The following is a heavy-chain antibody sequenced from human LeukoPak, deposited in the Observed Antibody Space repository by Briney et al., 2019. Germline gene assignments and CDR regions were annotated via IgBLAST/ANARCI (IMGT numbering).Heavy chain of an antibody. Sequence: ASVKVSCKASGFTFTSSAVQWVRQARGQRLEWIGWNVVGSGNTNYAQKFQERVTITRDMSTSTAYMELSSLRSEDTAVYYCAAEPFGTYYGFDYWGRGTLVTVSS. V-gene: IGHV1-58*01. CDR2: NVVGSGNT. CDR3: AAEPFGTYYGFDY. J-gene: IGHJ4*02. CDR1: GFTFTSSA. D-gene: IGHD1-26*01.